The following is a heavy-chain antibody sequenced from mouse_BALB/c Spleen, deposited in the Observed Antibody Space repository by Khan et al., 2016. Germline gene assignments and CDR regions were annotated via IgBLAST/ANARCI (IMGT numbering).Heavy chain of an antibody. CDR2: IDPVNGNT. Sequence: VQLQQSGAELVKPGASVKLSCTASGFNIKDTYMHWVKQRPEQGLEWIGRIDPVNGNTKYDPKFQGKATITADTSSNTAYLQLRSLTSEDTSVYYCARSPYDYDVGFAYWGQGTLVTVSA. V-gene: IGHV14-3*02. CDR3: ARSPYDYDVGFAY. D-gene: IGHD2-4*01. CDR1: GFNIKDTY. J-gene: IGHJ3*01.